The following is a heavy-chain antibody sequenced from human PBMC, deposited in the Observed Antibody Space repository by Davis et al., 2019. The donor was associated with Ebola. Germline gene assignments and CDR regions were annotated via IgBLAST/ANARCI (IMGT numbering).Heavy chain of an antibody. Sequence: GESLKISCAASGFTFSDYYMSWIRQAPGKGLEWVSYISSSSSYTNYADSVKGRFTISRANSKNTLYLQMNSLRAEDTAVYYCATVAHIRYYYYGMDVWGQGTTVTVSS. J-gene: IGHJ6*02. CDR1: GFTFSDYY. CDR2: ISSSSSYT. V-gene: IGHV3-11*06. CDR3: ATVAHIRYYYYGMDV.